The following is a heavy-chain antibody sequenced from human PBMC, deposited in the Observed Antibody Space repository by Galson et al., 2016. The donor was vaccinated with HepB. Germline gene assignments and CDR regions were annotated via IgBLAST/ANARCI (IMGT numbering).Heavy chain of an antibody. CDR1: GLTVSDYG. Sequence: SLRLSCAASGLTVSDYGMNWVRQAPGKGLEWVANINEDGRAKYHVASVKGRFTISRDNAKSSLYLEMNSLTAEDTAVYYCASDFSLYGSGTYVTYFDYWGQGTLVAVSS. CDR3: ASDFSLYGSGTYVTYFDY. D-gene: IGHD3-10*01. J-gene: IGHJ4*02. CDR2: INEDGRAK. V-gene: IGHV3-7*01.